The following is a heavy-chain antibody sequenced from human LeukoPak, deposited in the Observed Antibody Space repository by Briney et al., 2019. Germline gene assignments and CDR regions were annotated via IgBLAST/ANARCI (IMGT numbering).Heavy chain of an antibody. J-gene: IGHJ6*03. V-gene: IGHV1-3*01. CDR3: ARGRGTSGTNRDFYYYYYMDV. CDR1: VYIFTDYA. D-gene: IGHD2-2*01. CDR2: MNDGNGNT. Sequence: ASVKVSCRASVYIFTDYAIHWLRQAPGQRPEWMGWMNDGNGNTKYSQKFQGRITLIRHTSAATAYMELSSLRHDDLAVYYCARGRGTSGTNRDFYYYYYMDVWGKGTTVSVSS.